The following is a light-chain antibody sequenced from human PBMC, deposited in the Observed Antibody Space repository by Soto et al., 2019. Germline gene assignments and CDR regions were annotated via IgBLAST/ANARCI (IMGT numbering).Light chain of an antibody. V-gene: IGKV1-39*01. J-gene: IGKJ1*01. CDR1: QSISSY. Sequence: DIQMTQSPSSLSASVGDRVTITCRASQSISSYLNWYQQKPGKAPKLLIYAASSLQSGVPSRFSGSGSGTDFTLTISSLQPEDFAIYYCQQSYRTPPWTFGQGTKVEIK. CDR2: AAS. CDR3: QQSYRTPPWT.